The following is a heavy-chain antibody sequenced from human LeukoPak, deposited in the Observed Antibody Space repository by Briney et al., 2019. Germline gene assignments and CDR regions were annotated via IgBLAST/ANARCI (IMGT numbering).Heavy chain of an antibody. CDR3: ARRSVSRREYMDV. CDR2: IIPIFGTA. CDR1: GYTFTSYG. Sequence: SVKVSCKASGYTFTSYGISWVRQAPGQGLEWMGRIIPIFGTANYAQKFQGRVTITTDESTSTAYMELSSLRSEDTAVYYCARRSVSRREYMDVWGKGTTVTVSS. V-gene: IGHV1-69*05. J-gene: IGHJ6*03.